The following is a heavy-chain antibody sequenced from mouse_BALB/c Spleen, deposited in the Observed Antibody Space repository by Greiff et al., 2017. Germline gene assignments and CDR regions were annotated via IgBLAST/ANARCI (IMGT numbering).Heavy chain of an antibody. Sequence: VQLKESGGGLVKPGGSLKLSCAASGFTFSSYAMSWVRQTPEKRLEWVATISSGGSYTYYPDSVKGRFTISRDNAKNTLYLQMSSLRSEDTAMYYCARQRGNYFDYWGQGTTLTVSS. J-gene: IGHJ2*01. CDR3: ARQRGNYFDY. CDR1: GFTFSSYA. V-gene: IGHV5-9-3*01. CDR2: ISSGGSYT.